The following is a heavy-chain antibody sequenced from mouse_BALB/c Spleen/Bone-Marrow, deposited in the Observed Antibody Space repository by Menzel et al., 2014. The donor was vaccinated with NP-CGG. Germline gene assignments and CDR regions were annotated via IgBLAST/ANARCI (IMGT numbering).Heavy chain of an antibody. CDR1: GFTFTDYF. CDR2: IRNKANGYTT. J-gene: IGHJ4*01. V-gene: IGHV7-3*02. Sequence: EVQLVESGGGLVQPGGSLGLSCATSGFTFTDYFMSWVRRPPGKALEWLGFIRNKANGYTTEYSASVKGRFTISRDNSQSILYLQLSTLRPEDSATYYCASSYALDSWGQGTSVTVSS. CDR3: ASSYALDS.